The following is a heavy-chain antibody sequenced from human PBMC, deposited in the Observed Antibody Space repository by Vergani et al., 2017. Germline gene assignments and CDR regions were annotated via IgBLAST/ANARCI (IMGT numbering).Heavy chain of an antibody. D-gene: IGHD2-21*02. CDR3: AGDLWGTYGDDALDYFDY. Sequence: QVQLVQSGAEVKKPGSSVKVSCKASGGTFSSYAISWVRQAPGQGLEWMGGIIPIFGTANYAQKFQGRVTITADESTSTAYMELSSLRSEDTAVYYCAGDLWGTYGDDALDYFDYWGQGTLVTVSS. V-gene: IGHV1-69*01. CDR1: GGTFSSYA. J-gene: IGHJ4*02. CDR2: IIPIFGTA.